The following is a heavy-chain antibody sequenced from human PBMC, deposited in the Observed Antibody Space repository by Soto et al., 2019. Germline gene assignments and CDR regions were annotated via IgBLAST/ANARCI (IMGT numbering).Heavy chain of an antibody. CDR3: ARMGDYYDSSGYLPDAFDI. D-gene: IGHD3-22*01. CDR2: IDWDDDK. Sequence: GSGPTLVNPTQTLTLTCTFSGFSLSTSGMRVSWIRQPPGKALEWLARIDWDDDKFYSTSLKTRLTISKDTSKNQVVLTMTNMDPVDTATYYCARMGDYYDSSGYLPDAFDICGQRTMVTVS. J-gene: IGHJ3*02. V-gene: IGHV2-70*04. CDR1: GFSLSTSGMR.